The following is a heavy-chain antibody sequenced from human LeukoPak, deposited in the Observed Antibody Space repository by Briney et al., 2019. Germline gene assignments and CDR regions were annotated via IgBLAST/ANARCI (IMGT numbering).Heavy chain of an antibody. CDR2: IFHSGST. D-gene: IGHD1-26*01. CDR3: ARALDSGSGGLRFDY. J-gene: IGHJ4*02. Sequence: SETLSLTCTVSGYSIISGSYWAWIRQPPGKGLEWIGYIFHSGSTYYNPSLKSRVTISVDRSKNQFSLKLSSVTAADTAVYYCARALDSGSGGLRFDYWGQGTLVTVSS. CDR1: GYSIISGSY. V-gene: IGHV4-38-2*02.